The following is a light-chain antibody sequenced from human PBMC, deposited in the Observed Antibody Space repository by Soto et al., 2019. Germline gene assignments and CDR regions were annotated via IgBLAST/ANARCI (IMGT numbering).Light chain of an antibody. V-gene: IGKV3-20*01. Sequence: EVVLTQSPGTLSLSPGERATLSCRASQSVSNNYFAWYQQKPGQAPRLLIFGSFDRAAGIPGRFSGSGSGTDFTLTISGLETEDFAVYYCQPYGSSPPYTFGQGTRLEIK. J-gene: IGKJ2*01. CDR2: GSF. CDR1: QSVSNNY. CDR3: QPYGSSPPYT.